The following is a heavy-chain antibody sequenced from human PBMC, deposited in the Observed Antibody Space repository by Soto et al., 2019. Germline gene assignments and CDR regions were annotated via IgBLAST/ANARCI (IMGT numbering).Heavy chain of an antibody. J-gene: IGHJ4*02. CDR2: IFYTGST. CDR1: GDSMNNFY. V-gene: IGHV4-59*01. D-gene: IGHD4-4*01. Sequence: SETLSLTCTVSGDSMNNFYWSWIRQPPGKTLEWIGNIFYTGSTTYNPSLESRITMSVDTSKNQFSLRLSSVSAADTAVYYCARGRHRNPDYWGQGTLVTVSS. CDR3: ARGRHRNPDY.